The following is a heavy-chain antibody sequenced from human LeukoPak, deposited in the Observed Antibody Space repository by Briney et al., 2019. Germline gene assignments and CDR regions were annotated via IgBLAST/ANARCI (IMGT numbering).Heavy chain of an antibody. CDR3: AKDSSSGYSNFDY. J-gene: IGHJ4*02. V-gene: IGHV3-43*01. CDR2: ISWDGGST. Sequence: GGSLRLSCAASGFTFDDYTMHWVRQAPGKGLEWVSLISWDGGSTYYADSVKGRFTISRDNSKNSLYLQMNSLRTEDTALYYCAKDSSSGYSNFDYWGQGTLVTVSS. CDR1: GFTFDDYT. D-gene: IGHD3-22*01.